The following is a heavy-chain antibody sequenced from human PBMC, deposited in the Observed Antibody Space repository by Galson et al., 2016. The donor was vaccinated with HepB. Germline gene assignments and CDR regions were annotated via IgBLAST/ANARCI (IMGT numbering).Heavy chain of an antibody. J-gene: IGHJ4*02. CDR1: GFTFSTYW. CDR3: ASSVRGAGRPPGGY. Sequence: SLRLSCAASGFTFSTYWMHWVRQAPGKGLVWVSRINSDGSSTGFADSVKGRFTISRDNAKNTLYLQMNSLRAEDTAVYYGASSVRGAGRPPGGYWGQGTLVTVSS. V-gene: IGHV3-74*01. CDR2: INSDGSST. D-gene: IGHD3-10*01.